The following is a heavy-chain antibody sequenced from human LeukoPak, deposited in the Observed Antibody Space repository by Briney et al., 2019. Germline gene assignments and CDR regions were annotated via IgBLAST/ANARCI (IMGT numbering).Heavy chain of an antibody. CDR2: IYYSGST. Sequence: GSLRLSCAASGLTFSSYWMSWVRQPPGKGLEWIGNIYYSGSTYYNPSLKSRVTISVDTSKNQFSLKLSSVTAADTAVYYCARRAPIYYDSSGYYYVFDYWGQGTLVTVSS. V-gene: IGHV4-39*01. CDR1: GLTFSSYW. CDR3: ARRAPIYYDSSGYYYVFDY. D-gene: IGHD3-22*01. J-gene: IGHJ4*02.